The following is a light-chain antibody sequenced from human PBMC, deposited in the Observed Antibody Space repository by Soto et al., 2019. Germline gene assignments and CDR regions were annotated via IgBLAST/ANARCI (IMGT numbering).Light chain of an antibody. J-gene: IGKJ3*01. V-gene: IGKV1-39*01. CDR2: AAS. CDR3: QQSYSTPPFT. Sequence: DIQMTQSPSSLSASVGDRVTITCRASQSISSYVNWYQQKPGKAPKLLIYAASSLQSGAPSRFSGSGSGTDFTLTISSLQPEDFATYYCQQSYSTPPFTFGPGTKVDIK. CDR1: QSISSY.